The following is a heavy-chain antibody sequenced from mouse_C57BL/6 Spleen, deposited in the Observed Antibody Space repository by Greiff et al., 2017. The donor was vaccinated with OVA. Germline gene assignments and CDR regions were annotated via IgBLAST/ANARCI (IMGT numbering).Heavy chain of an antibody. CDR1: GYTFTSYW. CDR3: ARDDGYSWYFDV. V-gene: IGHV1-64*01. J-gene: IGHJ1*03. CDR2: IHPNSGST. D-gene: IGHD2-3*01. Sequence: VQLQQSGAELVKPGASVKLSCKASGYTFTSYWMHWVKQRPGQGLEWIGMIHPNSGSTNYNEKFKSKATLTVDKSSSTAYMQLSSLTSEDSAVYYCARDDGYSWYFDVWGTGTTVTVSS.